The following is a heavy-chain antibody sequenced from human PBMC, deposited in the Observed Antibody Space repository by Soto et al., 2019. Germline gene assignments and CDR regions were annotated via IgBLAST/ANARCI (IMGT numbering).Heavy chain of an antibody. CDR1: GGSFSGYY. V-gene: IGHV4-34*01. J-gene: IGHJ6*02. CDR3: ARGTVLLRLCTGYYYGMDV. Sequence: QVQLQQWGAGLLKPSETLSLTCAVYGGSFSGYYWSWIRQPPGKGLEWIGEINHSGSTNYNPSLKSRVTISVYTSKNQFSLKLSSVSDADTAVYWCARGTVLLRLCTGYYYGMDVWGQGTTVTVSS. D-gene: IGHD3-10*02. CDR2: INHSGST.